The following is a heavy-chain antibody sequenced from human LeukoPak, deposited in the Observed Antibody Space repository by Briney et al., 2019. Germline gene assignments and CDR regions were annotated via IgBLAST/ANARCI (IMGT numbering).Heavy chain of an antibody. D-gene: IGHD6-13*01. Sequence: TGGSLRLSCAASGFTFSSYAMHWVRQAPGKGLEYVSAISSNGGSTYYANSVKGRFTISRDNSKNTLYLQMGSLRAGDMAVYYCARGYGSSWYSWNYYYYMDVWGKGTTVTVSS. V-gene: IGHV3-64*01. CDR1: GFTFSSYA. J-gene: IGHJ6*03. CDR3: ARGYGSSWYSWNYYYYMDV. CDR2: ISSNGGST.